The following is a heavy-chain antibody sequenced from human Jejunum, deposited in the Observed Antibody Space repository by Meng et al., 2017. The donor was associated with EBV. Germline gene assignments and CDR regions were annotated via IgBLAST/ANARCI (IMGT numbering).Heavy chain of an antibody. CDR1: GGSISDNDW. CDR3: AGNGYYALEY. J-gene: IGHJ4*02. CDR2: IYHGGGT. D-gene: IGHD3-22*01. V-gene: IGHV4-4*02. Sequence: QLQDSGPRLEKPSGTLSLTCVVSGGSISDNDWWSWVRQPPGKGLEWLGEIYHGGGTNYNPSLESRVTISADKSKNQFSLKLNSVTVADTAVYYCAGNGYYALEYWGPGILVTVSS.